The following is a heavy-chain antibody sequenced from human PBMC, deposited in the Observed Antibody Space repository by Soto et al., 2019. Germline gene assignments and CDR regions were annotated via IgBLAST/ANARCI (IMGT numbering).Heavy chain of an antibody. D-gene: IGHD3-10*01. CDR1: GGSISSGGYS. CDR2: IYHSGST. Sequence: SETLSLTCAVSGGSISSGGYSWSWIRQPPGKGLEWIGYIYHSGSTYYNPSLKSRVTISVDRSKNQFSLKLSSVTAADTAVYYCARAYYYGSGSSNPYNWFDPWGQGTLVTVSS. CDR3: ARAYYYGSGSSNPYNWFDP. V-gene: IGHV4-30-2*01. J-gene: IGHJ5*02.